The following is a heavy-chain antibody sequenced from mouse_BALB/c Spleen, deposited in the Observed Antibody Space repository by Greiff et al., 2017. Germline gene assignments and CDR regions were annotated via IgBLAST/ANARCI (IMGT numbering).Heavy chain of an antibody. Sequence: QVQLQQSGPGLVAPSQSLSISCTVSGFSLTSYGVHWVRQPPGKGLEWLGVICAGGGTNYNSARMSRLSISTDNSKSQVFLKMNSLQTDDTAMYYCASFTTVVGYYAMDYWGQGTSVTVSS. CDR1: GFSLTSYG. J-gene: IGHJ4*01. D-gene: IGHD1-1*01. CDR3: ASFTTVVGYYAMDY. V-gene: IGHV2-9*02. CDR2: ICAGGGT.